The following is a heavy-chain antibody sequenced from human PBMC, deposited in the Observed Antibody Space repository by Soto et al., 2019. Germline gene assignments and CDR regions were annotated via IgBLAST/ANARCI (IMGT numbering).Heavy chain of an antibody. CDR2: IVYDGSYK. CDR1: GFTFKNYG. J-gene: IGHJ4*02. D-gene: IGHD3-22*01. V-gene: IGHV3-30*18. Sequence: QVQLVESGGGVVQPGRSLRLSCAVSGFTFKNYGMHWVRQAPGKGLEWVAVIVYDGSYKYYADSVQGRFTISRDNSKNTLYMHMNCLRAVDTAVYYCANDAYYYASCGDFEGGYFDYRGQGTLVTVSS. CDR3: ANDAYYYASCGDFEGGYFDY.